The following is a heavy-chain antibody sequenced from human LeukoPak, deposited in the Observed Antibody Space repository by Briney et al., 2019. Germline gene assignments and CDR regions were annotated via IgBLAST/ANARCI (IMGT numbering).Heavy chain of an antibody. Sequence: GGSLRLSCAASGFTFSSYAMSWVRQAPGKGLEWVSAISGSGGSTYYADSVKGRFTISRDNSKNTLYLQMDSLRAEDTAVYYCAKNPYSSSWYSLYYFDYWGQGTLVTASS. CDR1: GFTFSSYA. J-gene: IGHJ4*02. CDR2: ISGSGGST. CDR3: AKNPYSSSWYSLYYFDY. D-gene: IGHD6-13*01. V-gene: IGHV3-23*01.